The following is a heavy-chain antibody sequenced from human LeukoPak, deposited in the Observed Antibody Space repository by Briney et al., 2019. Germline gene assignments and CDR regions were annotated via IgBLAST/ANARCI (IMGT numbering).Heavy chain of an antibody. CDR3: ARGSIVVPTVL. CDR1: GFTFSSYA. V-gene: IGHV3-48*03. J-gene: IGHJ4*02. D-gene: IGHD1-26*01. Sequence: GGSLRLSCAASGFTFSSYAMTWVRQAPGKGLEWVSYISSSGSTTYYADSVKGRFTISRDNANNSLYLQMNSLRAEDTAVYYCARGSIVVPTVLWGQGTLVTVSS. CDR2: ISSSGSTT.